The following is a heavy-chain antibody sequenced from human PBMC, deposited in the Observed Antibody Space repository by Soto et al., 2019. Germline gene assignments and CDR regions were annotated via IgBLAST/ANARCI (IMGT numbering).Heavy chain of an antibody. CDR1: GFTFSSYG. CDR2: IWYDGSNK. CDR3: AGAGGRWNGYYYGMDV. J-gene: IGHJ6*02. Sequence: QVQLVESGGGVVQPGRSLRLSCAASGFTFSSYGMHWVRQAPGKGLEWVAVIWYDGSNKYYADSVKGRFTISRDNSKNTLYLQMNSLTAEDTAGYYCAGAGGRWNGYYYGMDVWGQGTTVTVSS. V-gene: IGHV3-33*01. D-gene: IGHD1-1*01.